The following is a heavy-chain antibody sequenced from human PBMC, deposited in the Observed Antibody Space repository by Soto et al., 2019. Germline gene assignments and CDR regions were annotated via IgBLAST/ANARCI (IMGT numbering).Heavy chain of an antibody. J-gene: IGHJ4*02. CDR2: ISGRDGST. D-gene: IGHD3-3*01. CDR3: AKDLNSNFWSGYYGYFDY. CDR1: GFTFSNFA. V-gene: IGHV3-23*01. Sequence: EVQLLESGGGLVQPGGSLRLSCVGSGFTFSNFAMSWVRQAPGKGLEWVSGISGRDGSTYYADSVKGRFTISSDNSKNTLYLQMNGLRVEDTAVYYCAKDLNSNFWSGYYGYFDYWGQGTLVTVSS.